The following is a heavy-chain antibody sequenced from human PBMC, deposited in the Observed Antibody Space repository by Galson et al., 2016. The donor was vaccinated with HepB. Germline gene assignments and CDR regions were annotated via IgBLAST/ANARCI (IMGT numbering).Heavy chain of an antibody. Sequence: SLRLSCAASGFTFSRYGMHWVRQAPGKGLEWVAVISYDGGDKHYADSVKGRFTISRDDSQNTLFLQMNSLRADDTAIYYCAKGKWSWNTHFDYWGHGTLVTVSS. CDR1: GFTFSRYG. CDR3: AKGKWSWNTHFDY. J-gene: IGHJ4*01. V-gene: IGHV3-30*12. D-gene: IGHD1/OR15-1a*01. CDR2: ISYDGGDK.